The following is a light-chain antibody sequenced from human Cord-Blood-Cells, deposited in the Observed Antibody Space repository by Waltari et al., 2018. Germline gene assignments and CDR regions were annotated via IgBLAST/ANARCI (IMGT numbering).Light chain of an antibody. CDR2: AAS. Sequence: DIQMTQSPSSMSASVGDRVTITCRASQSISSYLNWYQQKPGKAPKVLSYAASSWQSGVPSRFSGSGSGTDFTLTISSLQPEDFAAYYCQQSYSIPDTFGQGTKLEIK. CDR1: QSISSY. CDR3: QQSYSIPDT. V-gene: IGKV1-39*01. J-gene: IGKJ2*01.